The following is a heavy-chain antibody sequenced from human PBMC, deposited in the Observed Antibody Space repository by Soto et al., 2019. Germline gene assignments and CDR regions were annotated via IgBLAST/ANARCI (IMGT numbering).Heavy chain of an antibody. CDR2: ISGSGGST. Sequence: EVQLLESGGGLVQPGGSLRLSCAASGFTFSSYAMSWVRQAPGKGLEWVSAISGSGGSTYYADSVKGRFTISRDNSKNTLYMQMNSLRAEDKAVYYCAKEPLYDSSGYYYVEGSFDYWGQGTLVTVSS. V-gene: IGHV3-23*01. D-gene: IGHD3-22*01. J-gene: IGHJ4*02. CDR1: GFTFSSYA. CDR3: AKEPLYDSSGYYYVEGSFDY.